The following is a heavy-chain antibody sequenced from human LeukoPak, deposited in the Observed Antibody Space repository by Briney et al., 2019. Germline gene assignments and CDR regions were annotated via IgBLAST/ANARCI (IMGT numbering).Heavy chain of an antibody. CDR1: GFTFSSYA. CDR2: ISGSGGST. V-gene: IGHV3-23*01. Sequence: GGSLRLSCAASGFTFSSYAMSWVRQAPGKGLEWVSAISGSGGSTYYADSVKGRFTISRDNSKNTLYLQMNSLRAEDTAVYYXXXISRXYGGYFDYWGQGTLVTVSS. D-gene: IGHD3-16*01. CDR3: XXISRXYGGYFDY. J-gene: IGHJ4*02.